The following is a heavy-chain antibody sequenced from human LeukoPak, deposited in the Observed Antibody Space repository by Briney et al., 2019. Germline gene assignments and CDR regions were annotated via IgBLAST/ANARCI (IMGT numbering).Heavy chain of an antibody. J-gene: IGHJ4*02. CDR3: TRLPGDCSAGSCYSNYFDY. CDR2: IRSKANSYAT. D-gene: IGHD2-15*01. Sequence: PGGSLRLSCAASGFTFSGSAMHWVRQASGKGLEWVGRIRSKANSYATAYAASVKGRFTISRDDSKNTAYLQMNSLKTEDTAVYYCTRLPGDCSAGSCYSNYFDYWGQGTLVTVSS. CDR1: GFTFSGSA. V-gene: IGHV3-73*01.